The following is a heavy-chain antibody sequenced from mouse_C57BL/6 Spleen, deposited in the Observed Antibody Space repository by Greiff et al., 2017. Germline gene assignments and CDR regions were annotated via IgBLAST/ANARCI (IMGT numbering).Heavy chain of an antibody. CDR3: TTGNYLDY. CDR2: IRLKSDNYAT. CDR1: GFTFSNYW. Sequence: DVQLQESGGGLVQPGGSMKLSCVASGFTFSNYWMNWVRQSPEKGLEWVAQIRLKSDNYATHYAESVKGRFTISRDDSKSSIYLQMNNLRAEDTGIYYCTTGNYLDYWGQGTTLTVSS. J-gene: IGHJ2*01. V-gene: IGHV6-3*01.